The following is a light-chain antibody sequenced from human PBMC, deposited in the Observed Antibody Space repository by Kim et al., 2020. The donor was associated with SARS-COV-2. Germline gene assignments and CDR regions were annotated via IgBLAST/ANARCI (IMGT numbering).Light chain of an antibody. V-gene: IGLV3-1*01. Sequence: VSPGQTASITCSGDKVGDNNVFWYQQRPGQSPVLVIYEDTKRPSGIPERFSGSYSGNTATLTISGTQAMDEADYYCQAWDSRNVVFGGGTQLTVL. J-gene: IGLJ2*01. CDR2: EDT. CDR1: KVGDNN. CDR3: QAWDSRNVV.